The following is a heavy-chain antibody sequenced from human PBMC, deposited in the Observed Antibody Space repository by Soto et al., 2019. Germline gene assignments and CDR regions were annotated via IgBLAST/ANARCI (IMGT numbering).Heavy chain of an antibody. CDR2: ISGSGGTT. J-gene: IGHJ3*02. CDR3: AKDPPSCGSGSYDGFEI. Sequence: VGSLRLSCTASGFTFSNYAMSWVRQAPGKGLEWASAISGSGGTTYYADSVKGRFTISRDNSKNTLYLQMNSLRAEDTAVYYCAKDPPSCGSGSYDGFEIWGQGTMVTVSS. CDR1: GFTFSNYA. V-gene: IGHV3-23*01. D-gene: IGHD3-10*01.